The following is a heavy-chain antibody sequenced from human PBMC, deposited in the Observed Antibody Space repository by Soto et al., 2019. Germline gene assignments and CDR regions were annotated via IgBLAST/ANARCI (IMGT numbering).Heavy chain of an antibody. V-gene: IGHV4-31*03. CDR1: GGSISSGGYY. D-gene: IGHD6-6*01. CDR3: ARGSFSSSSSWFDP. Sequence: PSETLSLTCTVSGGSISSGGYYWNWIRQHPGKGLEWIGYIYYSGRTYYNPSLHSRVSIAVDTTENQFSLKLTSVTAADTSVYYCARGSFSSSSSWFDPWGRGTLVTVSS. CDR2: IYYSGRT. J-gene: IGHJ5*02.